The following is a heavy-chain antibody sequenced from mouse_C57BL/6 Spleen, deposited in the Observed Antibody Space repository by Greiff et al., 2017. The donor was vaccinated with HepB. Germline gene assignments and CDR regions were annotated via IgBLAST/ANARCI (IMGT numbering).Heavy chain of an antibody. V-gene: IGHV1-55*01. Sequence: QVQLQQSGAELVKPGASVKMSCEASGYTFTSYWITWVKQRPGQGLEWIGDIYPGSGSTNYNEKFKSKATLTVDTSSSTAYMQLSSLTSEDSAVYYCARFWDYAMDYWGQGTSVTVSS. D-gene: IGHD4-1*01. CDR3: ARFWDYAMDY. CDR2: IYPGSGST. CDR1: GYTFTSYW. J-gene: IGHJ4*01.